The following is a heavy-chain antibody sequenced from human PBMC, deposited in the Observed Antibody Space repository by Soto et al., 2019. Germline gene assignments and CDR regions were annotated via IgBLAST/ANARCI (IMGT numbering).Heavy chain of an antibody. CDR1: GGSISSYF. D-gene: IGHD3-3*01. V-gene: IGHV4-4*07. CDR2: IYTSGST. J-gene: IGHJ3*02. Sequence: SETLSLTCTVSGGSISSYFWSWIRQPAGKGLEWIGRIYTSGSTNYNPSLKSRVTMSVDTSKNQFSPRLSSVTAADTAVYYCARDGDFWSGSYAFDIWGQGTMVTVSS. CDR3: ARDGDFWSGSYAFDI.